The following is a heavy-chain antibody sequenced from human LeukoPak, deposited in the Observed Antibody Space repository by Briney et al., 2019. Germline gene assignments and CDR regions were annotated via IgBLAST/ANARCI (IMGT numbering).Heavy chain of an antibody. CDR3: ARGTMTTVTYYFDY. CDR1: GGSFSGYY. Sequence: SETLSLACAVYGGSFSGYYWSWIRQPPGKGLEWIGEINHSGSTNYNPSLKSRVTISVDTSKNQFSLKLSSVTAADTAVYYCARGTMTTVTYYFDYWGQGTLVTVSS. D-gene: IGHD4-17*01. J-gene: IGHJ4*02. V-gene: IGHV4-34*01. CDR2: INHSGST.